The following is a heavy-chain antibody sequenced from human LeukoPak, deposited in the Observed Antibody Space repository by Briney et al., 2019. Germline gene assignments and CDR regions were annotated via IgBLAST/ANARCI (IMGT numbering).Heavy chain of an antibody. V-gene: IGHV3-23*01. CDR1: GFTFSSYA. D-gene: IGHD3-10*01. CDR3: AKDLWFGESYGMDV. J-gene: IGHJ6*02. Sequence: QSGGSLRLSCAAPGFTFSSYAMSWVRQALGKGLEWVSAISGSGGSTYYADSVKGRFTISRDNSKNTLYLQMNSLRAEDTAVYYCAKDLWFGESYGMDVWGQGTTVTVSS. CDR2: ISGSGGST.